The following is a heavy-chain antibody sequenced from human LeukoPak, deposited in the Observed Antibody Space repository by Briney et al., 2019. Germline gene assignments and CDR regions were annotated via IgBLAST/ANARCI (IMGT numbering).Heavy chain of an antibody. D-gene: IGHD3-3*02. J-gene: IGHJ4*02. V-gene: IGHV3-15*01. CDR3: TAWISN. CDR1: GFIFSNAW. CDR2: IKSKTDGETT. Sequence: GGSLRLSCAGSGFIFSNAWMNWVRQAPGKGLEWVGRIKSKTDGETTNYAAPVKGRFTISRDDSKNTLYLQMNSLKTEDTAEYYCTAWISNWGQGTLVTVSS.